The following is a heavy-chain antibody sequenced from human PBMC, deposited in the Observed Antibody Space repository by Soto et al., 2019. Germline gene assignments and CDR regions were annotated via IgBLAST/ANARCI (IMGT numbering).Heavy chain of an antibody. CDR2: INAGNGNT. CDR1: GYTFTNYA. D-gene: IGHD3-16*01. Sequence: QVQLVESGAEVKKPGASVKVSCKASGYTFTNYAMHWVRQAPGQRLEWMGWINAGNGNTKYSQKFQGRVTITRDTSASTAYMELSSLRSEDTAVYYCARVIGGLYYFDYWGQGTLVTVSS. J-gene: IGHJ4*02. V-gene: IGHV1-3*01. CDR3: ARVIGGLYYFDY.